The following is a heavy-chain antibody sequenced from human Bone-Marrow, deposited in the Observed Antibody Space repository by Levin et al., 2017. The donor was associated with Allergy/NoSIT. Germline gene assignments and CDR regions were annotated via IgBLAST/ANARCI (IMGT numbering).Heavy chain of an antibody. Sequence: GGSLRLSCAASGFTFSSYSMNWVRQAPGKGLEWVSYISSSSSTIYYADSVKGRFTISRDNAKNSLYLQMNSLRDEDTAVYYCARAEKYCSGGSCLLYAFDIWGQGTMVTVSS. D-gene: IGHD2-15*01. V-gene: IGHV3-48*02. CDR1: GFTFSSYS. CDR3: ARAEKYCSGGSCLLYAFDI. J-gene: IGHJ3*02. CDR2: ISSSSSTI.